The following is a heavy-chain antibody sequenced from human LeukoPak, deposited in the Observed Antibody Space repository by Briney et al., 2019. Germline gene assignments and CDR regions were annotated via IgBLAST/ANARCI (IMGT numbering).Heavy chain of an antibody. J-gene: IGHJ3*02. CDR2: INHSGST. Sequence: PSETLSLTCAVYGGSFSGYYWSWIRQPPGKGLEWIGEINHSGSTNYNPSLKSRVTISVDTSKNQFSLKLSSVTAADTAVYYCARGASLSSGYYYIDAFDIWGQGTMVTVSS. CDR1: GGSFSGYY. D-gene: IGHD3-22*01. V-gene: IGHV4-34*01. CDR3: ARGASLSSGYYYIDAFDI.